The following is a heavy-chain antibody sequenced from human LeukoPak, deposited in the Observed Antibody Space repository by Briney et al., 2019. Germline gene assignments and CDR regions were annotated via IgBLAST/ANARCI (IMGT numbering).Heavy chain of an antibody. V-gene: IGHV4-59*02. CDR3: AKDKTEATGGFDS. D-gene: IGHD3-16*01. J-gene: IGHJ4*02. Sequence: SETLSLPCTVSGASVSRYYWSWIRQPPGKGLEWIGYISYTAATNYNPSLKSRVTISIDTSKNQFSLKLTSVTAADTAVYYCAKDKTEATGGFDSWGQGALVTVSS. CDR1: GASVSRYY. CDR2: ISYTAAT.